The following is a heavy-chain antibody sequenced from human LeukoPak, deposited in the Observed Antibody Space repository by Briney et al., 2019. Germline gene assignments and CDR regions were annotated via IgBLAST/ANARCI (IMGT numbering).Heavy chain of an antibody. CDR1: GFTFSSYS. CDR3: ARGPLGYDSSGYYYVPLYFDY. J-gene: IGHJ4*02. D-gene: IGHD3-22*01. V-gene: IGHV3-21*01. CDR2: ISSSSSYI. Sequence: PGGSLRLSCAASGFTFSSYSMNWVRQAPGKGLEWVSSISSSSSYIFYAHSVEGRFTISRENAKNSLYLQMNSLRAEDTAVYYCARGPLGYDSSGYYYVPLYFDYWGQGTLVTVSS.